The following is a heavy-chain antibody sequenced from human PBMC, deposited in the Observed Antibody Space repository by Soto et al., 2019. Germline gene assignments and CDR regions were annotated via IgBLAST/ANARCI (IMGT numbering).Heavy chain of an antibody. CDR2: INQDGGQK. V-gene: IGHV3-7*01. J-gene: IGHJ1*01. CDR3: VSWADAADEDYFHH. CDR1: GIRFTSSW. D-gene: IGHD3-16*01. Sequence: PGESLKISCAASGIRFTSSWMSWVRQAPGKGLERVAHINQDGGQKYYVDSAKGRFTISRDNAKTSLYLQMNSLRAEDTAVFYCVSWADAADEDYFHHWGQGTLVTVSS.